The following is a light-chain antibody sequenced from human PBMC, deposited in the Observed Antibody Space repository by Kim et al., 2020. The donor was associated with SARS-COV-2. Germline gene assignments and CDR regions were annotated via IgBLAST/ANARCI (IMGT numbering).Light chain of an antibody. J-gene: IGLJ3*02. CDR2: RNN. CDR3: SAWDFSLNGCV. Sequence: QAGLTQPPSVSKGLRQTATLTCTGNSNNVGNQGAAWLQQHQGHPPKLLSYRNNNRPSGISERLSASRSGNTASLTITGLQPEDEADYYCSAWDFSLNGCVFGGGTQLTVL. CDR1: SNNVGNQG. V-gene: IGLV10-54*01.